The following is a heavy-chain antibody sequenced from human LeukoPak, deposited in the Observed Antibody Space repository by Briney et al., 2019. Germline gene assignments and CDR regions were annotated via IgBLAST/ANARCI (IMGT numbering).Heavy chain of an antibody. CDR2: ISYDGSNK. CDR1: GFTFSSYG. Sequence: GGSLRLSCAASGFTFSSYGMHWVRQAPGKGLEWVAVISYDGSNKYYADSVKGRFTISRDNAKNSLYLQMNSLRAEDTAVYYCASGSYLGSYYYYGMDVWGQGTTVTVSS. D-gene: IGHD1-26*01. V-gene: IGHV3-30*03. J-gene: IGHJ6*02. CDR3: ASGSYLGSYYYYGMDV.